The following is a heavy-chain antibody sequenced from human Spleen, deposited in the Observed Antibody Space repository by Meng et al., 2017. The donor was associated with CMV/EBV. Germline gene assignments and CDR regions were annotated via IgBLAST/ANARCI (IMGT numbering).Heavy chain of an antibody. V-gene: IGHV1-69*10. CDR2: IIPILGLS. CDR1: GGTFGSNA. CDR3: VTYQYDSGWTEDS. Sequence: SVKVSCKASGGTFGSNALSWVRQAPGQGLEWMGGIIPILGLSTYAQRFQGRVTITADKSTGTGYVEVPSLRFDDTAVYYCVTYQYDSGWTEDSWGQGTLVTVSS. J-gene: IGHJ4*02. D-gene: IGHD3-16*01.